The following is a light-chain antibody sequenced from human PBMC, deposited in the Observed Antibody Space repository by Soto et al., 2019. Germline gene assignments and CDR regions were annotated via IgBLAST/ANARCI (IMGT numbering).Light chain of an antibody. CDR2: GAS. CDR3: QQYNNWPPRT. V-gene: IGKV3-15*01. Sequence: EIVMTQSPATLSVSPGERATLSCRASQSVSSNLAWYQQKPGQAPRLLIYGASTRATGIPARFSGSGSGTEFTLTISSLQSEDFAVYYCQQYNNWPPRTVGGGTKVDSK. J-gene: IGKJ4*01. CDR1: QSVSSN.